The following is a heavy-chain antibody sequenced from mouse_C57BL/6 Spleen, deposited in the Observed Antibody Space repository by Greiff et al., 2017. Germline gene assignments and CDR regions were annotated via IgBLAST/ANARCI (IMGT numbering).Heavy chain of an antibody. V-gene: IGHV1-82*01. CDR3: ARYRNYYYFDY. Sequence: QVQLQQSGPELVKPGASVKISCKASGYAFSSSWMNWVKQRPGKGLEWIGRIYPGDGDTNYNGKFKGKATLTADKSSSTAYMQLSSLTSEDSAVXYCARYRNYYYFDYWGQGTTLTVSS. J-gene: IGHJ2*01. D-gene: IGHD2-5*01. CDR2: IYPGDGDT. CDR1: GYAFSSSW.